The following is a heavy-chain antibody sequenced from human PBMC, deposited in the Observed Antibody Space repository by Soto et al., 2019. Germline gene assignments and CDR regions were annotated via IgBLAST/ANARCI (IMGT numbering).Heavy chain of an antibody. J-gene: IGHJ6*02. CDR2: ISGSGGST. Sequence: PGGSLRLSCAASGFTFSSYAMSWVRQAPGKGLEWVSAISGSGGSTYYADSVKGRFTISRDNSQNTLYLLMNTLRAEDTALYYCAKERERATETTLYSGMDVWGQGTTVTVSS. CDR1: GFTFSSYA. D-gene: IGHD1-1*01. CDR3: AKERERATETTLYSGMDV. V-gene: IGHV3-23*01.